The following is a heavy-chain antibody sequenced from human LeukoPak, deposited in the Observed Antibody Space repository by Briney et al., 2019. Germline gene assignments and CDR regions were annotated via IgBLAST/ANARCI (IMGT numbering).Heavy chain of an antibody. V-gene: IGHV1-2*02. CDR3: ARGGYSSPISIDY. Sequence: GASVKVSCKASGYTFTSYGISWVRQAPGQGLEWMGWINPNSGGTNYAQKFQGRVTMTRDTSISTAYMELSRLRSDDTAVYYCARGGYSSPISIDYWGQGTLVTVSS. CDR2: INPNSGGT. CDR1: GYTFTSYG. J-gene: IGHJ4*02. D-gene: IGHD5-18*01.